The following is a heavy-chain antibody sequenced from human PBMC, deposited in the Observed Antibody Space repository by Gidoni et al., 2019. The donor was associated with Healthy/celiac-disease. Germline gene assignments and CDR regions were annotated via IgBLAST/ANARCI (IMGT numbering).Heavy chain of an antibody. CDR2: IMPIFGTA. CDR1: GGTFSSYA. CDR3: ARDLEMATIGWYFDL. V-gene: IGHV1-69*01. J-gene: IGHJ2*01. D-gene: IGHD5-12*01. Sequence: QVQLVQSGAEVKKPGSSVKVSCKASGGTFSSYAISWVRQAPGQGLEWMGGIMPIFGTANYAQKFQGRVTITADESTSTAYMELSSLRSEDTAVYYCARDLEMATIGWYFDLWGRGTLVTVSS.